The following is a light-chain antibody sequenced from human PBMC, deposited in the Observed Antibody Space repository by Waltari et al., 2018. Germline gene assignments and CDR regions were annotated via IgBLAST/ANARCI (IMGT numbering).Light chain of an antibody. CDR1: QSVLYSSNNKND. J-gene: IGKJ3*01. CDR3: QQYYSTLLT. CDR2: WAS. V-gene: IGKV4-1*01. Sequence: DIVMTQSPDSLAVSLGERATINCKSRQSVLYSSNNKNDLAWYQQKPGQPPKLLIYWASTRESGVPDRFSGSGSGTDFTLTISSLQAEDVAVYYCQQYYSTLLTFGPGTKVDIK.